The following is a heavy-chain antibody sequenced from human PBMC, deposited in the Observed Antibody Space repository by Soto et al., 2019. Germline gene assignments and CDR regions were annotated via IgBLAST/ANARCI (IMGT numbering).Heavy chain of an antibody. J-gene: IGHJ4*02. D-gene: IGHD1-26*01. Sequence: ELKLLEIGGGLVQPGGSLRLSCVASGFTFSGYAMSWVRQAPGKGLEWVSTISFSGDNTYYADSVKGRFTISRDSSQNTLFLQMTSLRVEDTALYYCVREGLRATTKGPYFDYWGQGTLVTVSS. V-gene: IGHV3-23*01. CDR1: GFTFSGYA. CDR3: VREGLRATTKGPYFDY. CDR2: ISFSGDNT.